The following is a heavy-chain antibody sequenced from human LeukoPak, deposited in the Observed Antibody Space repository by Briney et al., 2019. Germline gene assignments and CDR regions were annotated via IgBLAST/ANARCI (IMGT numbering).Heavy chain of an antibody. Sequence: PGRSLRLSCVASGFTFRDYAIHWVRQAPGKGLEWVSAISGSGGSTYYADSVKGRFTISRDNSKNTLYLQMNSLRAEDTAVYYCAKDRVVVTPDYFDYWGQGTLVTVSS. CDR3: AKDRVVVTPDYFDY. V-gene: IGHV3-23*01. CDR2: ISGSGGST. D-gene: IGHD4-23*01. CDR1: GFTFRDYA. J-gene: IGHJ4*02.